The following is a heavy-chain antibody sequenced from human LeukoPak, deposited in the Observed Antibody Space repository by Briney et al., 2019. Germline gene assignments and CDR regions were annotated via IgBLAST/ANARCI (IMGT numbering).Heavy chain of an antibody. CDR3: ARYRRDYYESSGYSRMMAFDI. CDR2: IYYSGST. V-gene: IGHV4-59*11. CDR1: GGSISSHY. J-gene: IGHJ3*02. D-gene: IGHD3-22*01. Sequence: PSEALSLTCTVSGGSISSHYWSWIRQPPGKGLEWIGNIYYSGSTNYNPSLRSRVTISVDTSKNQFSLKLSSVTAADTAVYYCARYRRDYYESSGYSRMMAFDIWGQGTMVIVSS.